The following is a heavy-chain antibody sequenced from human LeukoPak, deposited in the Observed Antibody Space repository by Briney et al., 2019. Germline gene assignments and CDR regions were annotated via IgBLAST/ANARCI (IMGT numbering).Heavy chain of an antibody. CDR2: IWPDGGEE. J-gene: IGHJ5*01. V-gene: IGHV3-7*01. CDR3: ARLFGGVTTFDF. CDR1: GFSFSSYY. Sequence: GSLRLSCAASGFSFSSYYMSWVRQGPGKGLEWVATIWPDGGEERYVDSVRGRFSISRDNAKSFLYLQMNGLSVEDTAVYFCARLFGGVTTFDFWGQGALVTVSS. D-gene: IGHD3-10*01.